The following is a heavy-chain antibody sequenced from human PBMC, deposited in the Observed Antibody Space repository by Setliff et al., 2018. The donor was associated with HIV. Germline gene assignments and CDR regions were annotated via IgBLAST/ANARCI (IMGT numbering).Heavy chain of an antibody. CDR3: ARAPRSPLRWSDNLLSSSSFFMDV. CDR2: IYPGDSDT. J-gene: IGHJ6*03. Sequence: GESLKISCEASGYIFTDYWIGWVRQMPGKGLEWMGIIYPGDSDTRYSPSFQGQVTFSADKSISAVYLKWDSLKASDSAIYYCARAPRSPLRWSDNLLSSSSFFMDVWGKGTTVTVSS. D-gene: IGHD2-21*01. V-gene: IGHV5-51*01. CDR1: GYIFTDYW.